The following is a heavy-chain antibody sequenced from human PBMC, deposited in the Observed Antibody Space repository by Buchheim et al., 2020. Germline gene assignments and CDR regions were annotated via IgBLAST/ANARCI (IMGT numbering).Heavy chain of an antibody. V-gene: IGHV3-7*01. CDR2: IKQDGSEK. J-gene: IGHJ4*02. CDR1: GFTFTTYW. D-gene: IGHD5-24*01. CDR3: ARRRGDHTHYYFDY. Sequence: EVQLVESGGGLVQPGGSPRLSCGASGFTFTTYWMSWVRQAPGKGLEWLANIKQDGSEKYYVDSVKGRFTISRDNAKNSLYLQMNSLRAGDTAVYYCARRRGDHTHYYFDYWGQGTL.